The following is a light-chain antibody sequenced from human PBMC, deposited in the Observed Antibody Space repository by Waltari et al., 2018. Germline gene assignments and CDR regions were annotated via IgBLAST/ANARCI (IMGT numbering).Light chain of an antibody. J-gene: IGLJ3*02. CDR1: GSNIGSNT. Sequence: QPLLTQPPSVSGTPGQRVTISCSGSGSNIGSNTVNWYLQLPGAAPKLLIYNNCQRPSGVPDRVSASRSATSAYLAITGLQSDDEADYYCCSYAGRYTWVFGGGTKLTVL. V-gene: IGLV1-44*01. CDR3: CSYAGRYTWV. CDR2: NNC.